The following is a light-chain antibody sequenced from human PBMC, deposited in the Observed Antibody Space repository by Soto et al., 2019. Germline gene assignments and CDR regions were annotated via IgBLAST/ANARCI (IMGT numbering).Light chain of an antibody. J-gene: IGLJ2*01. CDR2: SNN. CDR3: AAWDDSLNVVV. V-gene: IGLV1-44*01. CDR1: NSNIGSNT. Sequence: QPVLPQPPSASGTPGQRVTISWSGSNSNIGSNTVSWYQQLTGTAPKLLIYSNNQRPSGVPDRFSGSKSGTSASLTISGLQSEAEADYYCAAWDDSLNVVVFGGGTKLTVL.